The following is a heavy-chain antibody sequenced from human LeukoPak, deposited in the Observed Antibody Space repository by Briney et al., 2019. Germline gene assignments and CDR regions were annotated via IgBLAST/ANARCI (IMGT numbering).Heavy chain of an antibody. CDR1: GDSISSTFYY. Sequence: SETLSLTCTVSGDSISSTFYYWSWIRQDPGKGLEWIGYIYYSGITYYNPSLKSRLTISVDTSRNQFSLSLRSVSAADTAEYYCARDPRGYGMDVWGQGTTVTVSS. J-gene: IGHJ6*02. CDR2: IYYSGIT. CDR3: ARDPRGYGMDV. D-gene: IGHD3-10*01. V-gene: IGHV4-31*03.